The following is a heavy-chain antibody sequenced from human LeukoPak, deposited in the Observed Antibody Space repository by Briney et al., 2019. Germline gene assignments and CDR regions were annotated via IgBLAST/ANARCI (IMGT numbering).Heavy chain of an antibody. Sequence: PGGSLRLSCAASGFTFSSYWMSWVRQAPGKGLEWVANIKQDGSEKYYVDSVKGRFTISRDNAKNSLYLQMNSLRAEDTAVYYCARDEGSGSYYNYYYYGMDVWGKGTTVTVSS. D-gene: IGHD3-10*01. CDR1: GFTFSSYW. V-gene: IGHV3-7*03. CDR2: IKQDGSEK. CDR3: ARDEGSGSYYNYYYYGMDV. J-gene: IGHJ6*04.